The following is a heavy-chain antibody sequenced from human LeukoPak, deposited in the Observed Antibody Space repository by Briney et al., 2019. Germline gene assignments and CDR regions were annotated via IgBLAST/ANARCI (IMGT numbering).Heavy chain of an antibody. CDR1: EFTVTTNY. J-gene: IGHJ3*02. CDR2: IYPGGAV. V-gene: IGHV3-53*01. D-gene: IGHD4-17*01. CDR3: VRGPRNYGDSGFHYGVFDI. Sequence: GGSLRLSCAASEFTVTTNYMSWVRQAPGKGLQWVSVIYPGGAVYYADSVKGRFIISRDNSKNTLSLQMNSLTADDTAVYYCVRGPRNYGDSGFHYGVFDIWGQGTVVTVSS.